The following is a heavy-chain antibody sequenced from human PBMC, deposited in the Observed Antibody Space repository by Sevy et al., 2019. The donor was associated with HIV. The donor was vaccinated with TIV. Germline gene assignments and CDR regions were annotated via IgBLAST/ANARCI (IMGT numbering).Heavy chain of an antibody. D-gene: IGHD3-22*01. J-gene: IGHJ4*02. Sequence: GGSLRLSCAASGFTFSSYAMSWVRQAPGKGLEWVSAISGSGGSTYYADSVKGRFTISRDNYKDTLYLQMNSLRAEDTAIYYCAKVGEMYYYDSSGYSGIYFDYWGQGTLVTVSS. V-gene: IGHV3-23*01. CDR1: GFTFSSYA. CDR2: ISGSGGST. CDR3: AKVGEMYYYDSSGYSGIYFDY.